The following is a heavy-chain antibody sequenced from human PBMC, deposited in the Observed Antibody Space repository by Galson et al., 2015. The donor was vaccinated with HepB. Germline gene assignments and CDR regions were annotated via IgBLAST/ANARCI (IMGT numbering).Heavy chain of an antibody. J-gene: IGHJ6*02. CDR1: GYTFTSYG. CDR3: ARKPDSGYDLDYYGMDV. V-gene: IGHV1-18*04. Sequence: SVKVSCKASGYTFTSYGISWVRQAPGQGLEWMGWISAYNGNTNYAQKLQGRVTMTTDTSTSTAYMELRSLRSDDTAVYYCARKPDSGYDLDYYGMDVWGQGTTVTVSS. D-gene: IGHD5-12*01. CDR2: ISAYNGNT.